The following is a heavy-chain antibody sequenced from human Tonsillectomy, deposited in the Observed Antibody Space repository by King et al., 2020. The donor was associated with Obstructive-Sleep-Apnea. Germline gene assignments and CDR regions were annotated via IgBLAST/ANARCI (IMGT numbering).Heavy chain of an antibody. Sequence: VQLQESGPGLVKPSQTLSLTCTVSGGSITSGVYYWTWIRQHPGKGLEWIGYMYYGGSTYYNPSLESRITISIDTSKNQFSLRLSSVTAADTAVYPCAGEGKNKLVRGVHFDYCGQGTLVTVSS. CDR2: MYYGGST. J-gene: IGHJ4*02. CDR3: AGEGKNKLVRGVHFDY. V-gene: IGHV4-31*03. CDR1: GGSITSGVYY. D-gene: IGHD3-10*01.